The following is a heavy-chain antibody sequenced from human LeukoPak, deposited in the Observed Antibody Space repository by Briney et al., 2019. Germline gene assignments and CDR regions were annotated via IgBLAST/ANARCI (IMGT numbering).Heavy chain of an antibody. Sequence: PSETLSLTCTISGGSISSSSYYWGWIRQPPGKGLEWIGSIYYSGNTYYNPSLESRVTISVDTSKNQFSLKLSSVTAADTAVYYCARDGDRSLTEDWFDPWGQGTLVTVSS. J-gene: IGHJ5*02. CDR2: IYYSGNT. CDR1: GGSISSSSYY. CDR3: ARDGDRSLTEDWFDP. D-gene: IGHD7-27*01. V-gene: IGHV4-39*02.